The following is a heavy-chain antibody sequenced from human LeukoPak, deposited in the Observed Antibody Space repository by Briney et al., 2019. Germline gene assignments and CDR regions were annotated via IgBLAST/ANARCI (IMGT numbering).Heavy chain of an antibody. CDR1: GGSFSSYY. J-gene: IGHJ6*02. Sequence: SETLSLTCTVSGGSFSSYYWSWIRQPPGKGLEWIGYIYYSGSTNYNPSLKSRVTISLDTSKNQFSLKLSSVTAADTAVYYCARRDPGYYDILTGYDSPSYGMDVWGQGTTVTVSS. D-gene: IGHD3-9*01. V-gene: IGHV4-59*12. CDR3: ARRDPGYYDILTGYDSPSYGMDV. CDR2: IYYSGST.